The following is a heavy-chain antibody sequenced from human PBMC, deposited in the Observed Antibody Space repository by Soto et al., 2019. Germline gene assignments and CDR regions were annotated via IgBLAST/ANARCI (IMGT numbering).Heavy chain of an antibody. CDR1: GYTFTSSG. J-gene: IGHJ4*02. V-gene: IGHV1-18*01. Sequence: QVQLVQSGAAVKKPGASVKVSCKASGYTFTSSGISWLRLAPGQGLEGMGWISAYSGNTNYAQKLQGRVPMTTDTSTSTAYMELRSLRSDGTAVYCCARDYSGASGYWGQGTLVTVSS. D-gene: IGHD1-26*01. CDR2: ISAYSGNT. CDR3: ARDYSGASGY.